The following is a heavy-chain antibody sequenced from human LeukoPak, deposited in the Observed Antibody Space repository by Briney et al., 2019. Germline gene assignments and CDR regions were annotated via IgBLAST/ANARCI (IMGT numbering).Heavy chain of an antibody. V-gene: IGHV4-34*01. D-gene: IGHD2-2*01. J-gene: IGHJ4*02. CDR1: GGSFSGYY. CDR2: INHSGST. CDR3: AIDCSSTSCYRAPAGY. Sequence: SETLSLTCAVYGGSFSGYYWSWIRQPPGKGLECIGEINHSGSTNYNPSLKSRVTISVDTSKNQFSLKLSSVTAADTAVYYCAIDCSSTSCYRAPAGYWGQGTLVTVSS.